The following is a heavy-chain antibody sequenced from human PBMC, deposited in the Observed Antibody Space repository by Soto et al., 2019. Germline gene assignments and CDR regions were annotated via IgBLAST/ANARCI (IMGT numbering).Heavy chain of an antibody. V-gene: IGHV3-21*01. Sequence: LGLSCAASGFTFSKYSMNCVRQAPGKGLEWVSSIASSSSHIYYADSMKGRFTISRDNAENSLYLQMNSLRADDTAVYFCARGSSDYNVVVSSALDVWGQGTTVTVSS. CDR1: GFTFSKYS. CDR2: IASSSSHI. J-gene: IGHJ6*02. D-gene: IGHD2-2*01. CDR3: ARGSSDYNVVVSSALDV.